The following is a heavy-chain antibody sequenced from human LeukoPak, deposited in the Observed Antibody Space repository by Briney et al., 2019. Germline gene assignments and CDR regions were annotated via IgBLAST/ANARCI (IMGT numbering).Heavy chain of an antibody. CDR2: INPNSGGT. V-gene: IGHV1-2*02. J-gene: IGHJ4*02. CDR3: ARGRSSTSCSTDY. CDR1: GYTFTGYY. D-gene: IGHD2-2*01. Sequence: EASVKVSCKASGYTFTGYYMHWVRQAPGQGLEWMGWINPNSGGTNYAQKFQGRVTMTRDTSISTAYMELSRLRSDDTAVYYCARGRSSTSCSTDYWGQGTLVTVSS.